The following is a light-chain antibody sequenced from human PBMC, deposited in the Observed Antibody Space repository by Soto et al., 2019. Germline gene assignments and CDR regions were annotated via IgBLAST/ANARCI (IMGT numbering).Light chain of an antibody. Sequence: EIVMTQSPATLSVSPGERATLSCRASQSVNSNLAWYQQKPGQAPRLLIYGASTRATGIPARFSGSGSGTEFTLTISSLQSEDFAVYYCQHYNNWLALTFGGGTKVEIK. V-gene: IGKV3-15*01. J-gene: IGKJ4*01. CDR1: QSVNSN. CDR2: GAS. CDR3: QHYNNWLALT.